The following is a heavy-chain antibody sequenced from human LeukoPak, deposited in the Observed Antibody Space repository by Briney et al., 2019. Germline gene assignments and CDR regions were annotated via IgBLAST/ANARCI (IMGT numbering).Heavy chain of an antibody. CDR1: GFTFSSYG. D-gene: IGHD3-16*01. Sequence: GGSLRLSCAASGFTFSSYGMHWVRQAPGKGLEWVAVIWYDGSNKYYADSVKGRFTISRDNSKNTLYLQMNSLRAEDTAVYYCARATDSGGNWFDPWGQGTLVTVS. CDR2: IWYDGSNK. CDR3: ARATDSGGNWFDP. J-gene: IGHJ5*02. V-gene: IGHV3-33*01.